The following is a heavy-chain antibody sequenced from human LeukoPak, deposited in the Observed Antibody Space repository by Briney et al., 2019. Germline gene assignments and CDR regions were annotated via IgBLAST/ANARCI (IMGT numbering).Heavy chain of an antibody. CDR3: VKDRVDGSGSQFDY. Sequence: GVSLILSCVDSGFIFNNYAMTWVRQAPGKVLEWVSVISGSGAITYYADSVKGRFTISRDNSKNTLYLQMNRLRAEDTAMYYCVKDRVDGSGSQFDYWGQGTLVTVSS. CDR2: ISGSGAIT. D-gene: IGHD3-10*01. V-gene: IGHV3-23*01. J-gene: IGHJ4*02. CDR1: GFIFNNYA.